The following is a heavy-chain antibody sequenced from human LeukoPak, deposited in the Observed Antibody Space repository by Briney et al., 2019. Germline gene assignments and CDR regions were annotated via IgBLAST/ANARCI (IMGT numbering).Heavy chain of an antibody. J-gene: IGHJ4*02. Sequence: ASVKVSCKASGYTFTNYGISWVRQAPGQGLEWMGWISAYNGNTNYAQKLQGRVTMTTDTSTSTAYMELRSLRSDDTAVYYCARGPGVYYDILTGSPSGHEDYWGQGTLVTVSS. D-gene: IGHD3-9*01. V-gene: IGHV1-18*01. CDR3: ARGPGVYYDILTGSPSGHEDY. CDR1: GYTFTNYG. CDR2: ISAYNGNT.